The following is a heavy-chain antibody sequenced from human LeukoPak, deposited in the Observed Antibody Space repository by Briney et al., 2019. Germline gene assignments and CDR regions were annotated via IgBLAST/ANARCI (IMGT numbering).Heavy chain of an antibody. D-gene: IGHD4-17*01. CDR3: ARDYTVTTGGSFYYYYGMDV. CDR2: IYSGGST. CDR1: GFTVSSNY. V-gene: IGHV3-53*01. Sequence: GGSLRLSCAASGFTVSSNYMSWVRQAPGKGLEWFSVIYSGGSTYYADSVKGRFTISRDNSKNTLYLQMNSLRAEDTAVYYCARDYTVTTGGSFYYYYGMDVWGQGTTVTVSS. J-gene: IGHJ6*02.